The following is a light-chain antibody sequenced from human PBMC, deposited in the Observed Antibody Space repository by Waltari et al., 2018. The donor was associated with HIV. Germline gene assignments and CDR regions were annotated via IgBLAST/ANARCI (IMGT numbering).Light chain of an antibody. V-gene: IGLV2-11*01. CDR3: CSYAGSVYV. CDR1: SSDVGGYNY. Sequence: QSALTQPRSVSGSPGQSVTISCTGTSSDVGGYNYVSWYPQHPGKAPKRMIYDVSKRPSGVPYRLSGSKSGNTASLTISGLQAEDEADYYCCSYAGSVYVFGTGTKVTVL. J-gene: IGLJ1*01. CDR2: DVS.